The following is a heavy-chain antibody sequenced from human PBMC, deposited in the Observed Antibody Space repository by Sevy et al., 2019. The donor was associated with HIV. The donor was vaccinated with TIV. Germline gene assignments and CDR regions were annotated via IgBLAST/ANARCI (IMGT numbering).Heavy chain of an antibody. D-gene: IGHD3-22*01. Sequence: ASVKVSCKASGYTFNDYYIHWVRQAPGQGLEWMGWINSKSGGTNYDQKFQGRVTMTRDTSISTAYMELSRLRSDDTAVYYCARVFDYDTSGYYPFDPWGQGTLVTVSS. J-gene: IGHJ5*02. CDR3: ARVFDYDTSGYYPFDP. CDR2: INSKSGGT. CDR1: GYTFNDYY. V-gene: IGHV1-2*02.